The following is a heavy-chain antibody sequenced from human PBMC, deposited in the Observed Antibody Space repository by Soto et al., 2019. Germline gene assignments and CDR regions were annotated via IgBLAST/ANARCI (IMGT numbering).Heavy chain of an antibody. D-gene: IGHD3-9*01. CDR2: MTSDGSSK. Sequence: QMQLLESGGGVVQPGKALRLSCAASGFAFNSHSMHWVRQAPGKGLEWLALMTSDGSSKFYADSVKGRCTISRDNSKNTLYLEMNSLRSEDTAVYYCARDRVISDTGYELDLWRQGTQVTGSS. J-gene: IGHJ1*01. V-gene: IGHV3-30-3*01. CDR3: ARDRVISDTGYELDL. CDR1: GFAFNSHS.